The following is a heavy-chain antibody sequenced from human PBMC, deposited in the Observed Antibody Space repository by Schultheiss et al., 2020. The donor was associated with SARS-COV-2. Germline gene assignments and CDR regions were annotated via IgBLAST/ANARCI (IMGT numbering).Heavy chain of an antibody. CDR1: GFTFSSYA. CDR3: ARALQVFGVVTTFDY. V-gene: IGHV3-23*01. CDR2: ISGSGGST. J-gene: IGHJ4*02. D-gene: IGHD3-3*01. Sequence: GGSLRLSCAASGFTFSSYAMSWVRQAPGKGLEWVSAISGSGGSTYYADSVKGRFTISRDNAKNSLYLQMNSLRAEDTAVYYCARALQVFGVVTTFDYWGQGTLVTVSS.